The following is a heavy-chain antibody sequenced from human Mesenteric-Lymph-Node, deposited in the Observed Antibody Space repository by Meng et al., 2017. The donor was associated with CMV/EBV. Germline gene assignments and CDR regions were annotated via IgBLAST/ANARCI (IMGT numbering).Heavy chain of an antibody. J-gene: IGHJ4*02. Sequence: GGSLRLSCAASGFTFSSYGMHWVRQAPGKGLEWVAVIWYDGSNKYYADSVKGRFTISRDNSKNSLYLQMNSLRAEDTALYYCAKALGGSLYYFDYWGQGTLVTVSS. CDR1: GFTFSSYG. D-gene: IGHD1-26*01. V-gene: IGHV3-33*03. CDR3: AKALGGSLYYFDY. CDR2: IWYDGSNK.